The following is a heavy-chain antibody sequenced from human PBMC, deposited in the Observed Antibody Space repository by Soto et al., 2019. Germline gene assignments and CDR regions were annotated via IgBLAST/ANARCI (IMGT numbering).Heavy chain of an antibody. V-gene: IGHV3-21*05. Sequence: GGSLRLSCAASGFTLSSYDTIWVRQAPGKGLEWISHIMRGSSYISNADSVKGRFTISRDDATNSLSQQMNSLRAEDTAVYYCARVSCCGLDQYWYMDVWGKGTTVTVSS. J-gene: IGHJ6*04. D-gene: IGHD2-8*02. CDR1: GFTLSSYD. CDR3: ARVSCCGLDQYWYMDV. CDR2: IMRGSSYI.